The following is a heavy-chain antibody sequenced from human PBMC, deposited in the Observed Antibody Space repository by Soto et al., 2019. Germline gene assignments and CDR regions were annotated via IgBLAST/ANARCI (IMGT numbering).Heavy chain of an antibody. D-gene: IGHD5-12*01. CDR2: IYYSGST. V-gene: IGHV4-31*03. Sequence: PSETLSLTCTVSGGSISSGGYYWSWIRQHPGKGLEWIGYIYYSGSTYYNPSLKSRVTISVDTSKNQFSLKLSSVTAVDTAVYYCARGVGDGYNYFDYWGQGTLVTVSS. CDR1: GGSISSGGYY. J-gene: IGHJ4*02. CDR3: ARGVGDGYNYFDY.